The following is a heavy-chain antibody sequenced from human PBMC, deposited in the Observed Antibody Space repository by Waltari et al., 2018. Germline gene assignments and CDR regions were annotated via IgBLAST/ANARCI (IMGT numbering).Heavy chain of an antibody. CDR3: TRGGRDSSWYWRD. CDR1: GLSFSNYW. J-gene: IGHJ4*02. Sequence: EVQLVESGGGLAQPGGSLRLSCAASGLSFSNYWMTWVRQASGKGPEGVGNRKQDGSEKYYMDSVKGRFTISRDNAKNSLYLQMNNLRVEDTAVYYCTRGGRDSSWYWRDWGQGTLVTVSS. D-gene: IGHD6-13*01. V-gene: IGHV3-7*01. CDR2: RKQDGSEK.